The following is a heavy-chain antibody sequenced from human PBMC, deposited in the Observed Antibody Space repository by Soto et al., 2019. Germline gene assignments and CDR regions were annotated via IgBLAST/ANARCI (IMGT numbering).Heavy chain of an antibody. CDR1: GGSISSGGYY. CDR3: ARDLGNEDQRFDP. D-gene: IGHD1-1*01. J-gene: IGHJ5*02. CDR2: IYYSGST. V-gene: IGHV4-31*03. Sequence: SETLSLTCTVSGGSISSGGYYWSWIRQHPGKGLEWIGYIYYSGSTYYNPSLKSRVTISVDTSKNQFSLKLSSVTAADTAVYYCARDLGNEDQRFDPWGQGTLVTVSS.